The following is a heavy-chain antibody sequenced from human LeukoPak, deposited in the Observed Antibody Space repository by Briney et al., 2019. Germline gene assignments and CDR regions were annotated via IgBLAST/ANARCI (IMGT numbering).Heavy chain of an antibody. Sequence: SETLSLTCTVSGGSISGYYCSWVRQPPGKEMEWIGYVYSSGNTNYNPSLKSRVTLSVDTSMNQFSLKLVSVTAADTAVYYCARHPPSSAGAYDIWGQGTMVTVSS. D-gene: IGHD3-10*01. CDR2: VYSSGNT. V-gene: IGHV4-59*08. CDR1: GGSISGYY. CDR3: ARHPPSSAGAYDI. J-gene: IGHJ3*02.